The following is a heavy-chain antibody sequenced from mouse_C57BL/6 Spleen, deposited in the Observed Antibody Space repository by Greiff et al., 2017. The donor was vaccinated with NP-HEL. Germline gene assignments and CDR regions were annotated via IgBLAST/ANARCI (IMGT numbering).Heavy chain of an antibody. J-gene: IGHJ2*01. V-gene: IGHV1-26*01. CDR3: ASYYYGSNDY. D-gene: IGHD1-1*01. Sequence: VQLQQSGPELVKPGASVKISCKASGYTFTDYYMNWVKQSHGKSLEWIGDINPNNGGTSYNQKFKGKATLTVDKSSSTAYMDLRSLTSEDSAVYYCASYYYGSNDYWGQGTTLTVSS. CDR2: INPNNGGT. CDR1: GYTFTDYY.